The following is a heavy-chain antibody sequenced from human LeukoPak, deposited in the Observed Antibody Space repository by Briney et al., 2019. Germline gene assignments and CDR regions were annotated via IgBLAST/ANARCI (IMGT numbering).Heavy chain of an antibody. CDR3: ARGVVDWYFDF. Sequence: SETLSLTCAVSGYSISSSNWWGWIRQPPGKGLEWIGSIFYGGSTDYNPSLKSRVTTSVDTSKNHFSLKLSSVTAADTAVYYCARGVVDWYFDFWGRGTLVIVSS. CDR2: IFYGGST. CDR1: GYSISSSNW. D-gene: IGHD2-2*01. V-gene: IGHV4-38-2*01. J-gene: IGHJ2*01.